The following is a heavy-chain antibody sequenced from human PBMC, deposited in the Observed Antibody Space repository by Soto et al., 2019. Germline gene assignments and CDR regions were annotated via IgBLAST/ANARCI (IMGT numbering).Heavy chain of an antibody. Sequence: EVQLVESGGGLVQPGGSLRLSCAASGFTFSSYYMHWVRQAPGKGLVWVSRINGDGSSTTYADSVKGRFTISRDNAKNTLYLQMNSLRAEDTAVYYCAREVMESSGYYEDYWGQGTLVTVSS. CDR3: AREVMESSGYYEDY. J-gene: IGHJ4*02. D-gene: IGHD3-22*01. CDR1: GFTFSSYY. V-gene: IGHV3-74*01. CDR2: INGDGSST.